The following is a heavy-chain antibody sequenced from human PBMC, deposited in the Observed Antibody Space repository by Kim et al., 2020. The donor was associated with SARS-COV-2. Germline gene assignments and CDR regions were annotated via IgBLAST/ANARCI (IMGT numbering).Heavy chain of an antibody. J-gene: IGHJ6*02. D-gene: IGHD3-10*01. CDR3: AKESGSGSYYAWTYYYYGMDV. V-gene: IGHV3-30*18. CDR2: ISYDGSNK. Sequence: GGSLRLSCAASGFTFSSYGMHWVRQAPGKGLEWVAVISYDGSNKYYADSVKGRFTISRDNSKNTLYLQMNSLIAEDTAVYYCAKESGSGSYYAWTYYYYGMDVWGQGTTVTVSS. CDR1: GFTFSSYG.